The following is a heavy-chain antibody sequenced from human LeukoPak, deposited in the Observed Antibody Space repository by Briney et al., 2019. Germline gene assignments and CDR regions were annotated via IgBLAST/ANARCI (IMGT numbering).Heavy chain of an antibody. J-gene: IGHJ4*02. D-gene: IGHD3-22*01. CDR3: ARASYYYDSSALDY. Sequence: GGSLRLSCAASGFTFSSYWMSWVRQAPGKGLEWVANIKQDGSEKYYVDSVKGRFTISRDNAKNSLYLQMNSLRAEDTAVYYCARASYYYDSSALDYWGQGTLVTVSS. CDR2: IKQDGSEK. CDR1: GFTFSSYW. V-gene: IGHV3-7*01.